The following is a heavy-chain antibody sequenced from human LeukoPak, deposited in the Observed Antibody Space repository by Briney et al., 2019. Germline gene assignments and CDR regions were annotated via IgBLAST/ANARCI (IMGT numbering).Heavy chain of an antibody. CDR1: GFTFSSYA. V-gene: IGHV3-48*04. J-gene: IGHJ4*02. CDR2: ISSSGSTI. D-gene: IGHD1-26*01. Sequence: GGSLRLSCAASGFTFSSYAMSWVRQAPGKGLEWVSYISSSGSTIYYADSVKGRFTISRDNAKNSLYLQMNSLRAEDTAVYYCARSGSYYGDFDYWGQGTLVTVSS. CDR3: ARSGSYYGDFDY.